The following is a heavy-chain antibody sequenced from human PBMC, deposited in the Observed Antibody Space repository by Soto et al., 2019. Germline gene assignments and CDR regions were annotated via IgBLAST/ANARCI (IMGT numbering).Heavy chain of an antibody. D-gene: IGHD6-19*01. V-gene: IGHV1-46*01. CDR2: INPSGGST. J-gene: IGHJ4*02. Sequence: QVQLVQSGAEVSKPGASVRVSCKASGYTFTSYYIHCVRQAPGQGLEWMGIINPSGGSTSYAQKFQDRVTMTRDTSTSTVYMELSSLTSEDTAAYYCARASVAGRRFDYWGQGTLVTVSS. CDR1: GYTFTSYY. CDR3: ARASVAGRRFDY.